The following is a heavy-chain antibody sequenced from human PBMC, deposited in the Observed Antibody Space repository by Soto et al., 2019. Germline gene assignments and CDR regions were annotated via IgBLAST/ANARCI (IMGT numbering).Heavy chain of an antibody. V-gene: IGHV3-21*01. Sequence: PGGSLRLSCVTSGFSFSDYSMNWVRQAPGRDLEWISIISPESTNLYYADSVKGRFTISRDDAKNSLYLQMNSLRAEDTAVYYCARDFLGGGSYQFPGPYGMTSGAKGPRSPS. CDR1: GFSFSDYS. CDR3: ARDFLGGGSYQFPGPYGMTS. J-gene: IGHJ6*02. D-gene: IGHD3-16*01. CDR2: ISPESTNL.